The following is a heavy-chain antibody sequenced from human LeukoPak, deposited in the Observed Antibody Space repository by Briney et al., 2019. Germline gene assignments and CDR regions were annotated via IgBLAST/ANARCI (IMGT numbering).Heavy chain of an antibody. CDR2: ISSSSSYI. J-gene: IGHJ5*02. D-gene: IGHD3-10*01. CDR3: ARDRYGSVAWFDP. Sequence: KPGGSLRLSCAASGLTFSSYSMNWVRQAPGKGLEWVSSISSSSSYIYYADSVKGRFTISRDNAKNSLYLQMNSLRAEDTAVYYCARDRYGSVAWFDPWGQGTLVTVSS. V-gene: IGHV3-21*01. CDR1: GLTFSSYS.